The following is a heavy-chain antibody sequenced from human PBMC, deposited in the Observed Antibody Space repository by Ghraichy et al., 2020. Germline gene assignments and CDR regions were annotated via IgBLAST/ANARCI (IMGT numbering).Heavy chain of an antibody. Sequence: SETLSLTCAVYGGSFSGYYWSWIRQPPGKGLEWIGEINHSGSTNYNPSLKSRVTISVDTSKNQFSLKLSSVTAADTAVYYCARGSDIVVVVAATSHWFDPWGQGTLVTVSS. J-gene: IGHJ5*02. CDR2: INHSGST. V-gene: IGHV4-34*01. D-gene: IGHD2-15*01. CDR3: ARGSDIVVVVAATSHWFDP. CDR1: GGSFSGYY.